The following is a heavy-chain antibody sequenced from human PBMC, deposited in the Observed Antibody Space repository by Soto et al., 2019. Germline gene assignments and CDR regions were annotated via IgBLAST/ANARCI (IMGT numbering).Heavy chain of an antibody. Sequence: PSETLSLTCTVSGGSISSYYWSWIRQHPGKGLEWIGYIYYSGNTYYNPSLKSRVTISEDTSKNQFSLKLSSVTAADTAVYYCARATYYYDSSGYSDRVLDYWGQGTLVTVSS. CDR1: GGSISSYY. V-gene: IGHV4-59*06. J-gene: IGHJ4*02. CDR3: ARATYYYDSSGYSDRVLDY. CDR2: IYYSGNT. D-gene: IGHD3-22*01.